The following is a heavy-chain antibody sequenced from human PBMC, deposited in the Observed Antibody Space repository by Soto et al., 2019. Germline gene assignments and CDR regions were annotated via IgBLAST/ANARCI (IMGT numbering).Heavy chain of an antibody. CDR3: TRHGSGDYFLFDP. V-gene: IGHV3-74*02. D-gene: IGHD4-17*01. CDR2: ASPDGTST. CDR1: GFTFSSFW. Sequence: EVQLVESGGGLVKPGGSLRLSCAASGFTFSSFWMHWVRQAPGKGLEWVSRASPDGTSTSYADSVKGRFTISRDNAKNTLFMQMNSLRAEDTAVYYCTRHGSGDYFLFDPWGQGTLVTV. J-gene: IGHJ5*02.